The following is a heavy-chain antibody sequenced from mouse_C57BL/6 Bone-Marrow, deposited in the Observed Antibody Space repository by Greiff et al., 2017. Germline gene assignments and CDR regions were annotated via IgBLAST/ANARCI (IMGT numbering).Heavy chain of an antibody. V-gene: IGHV2-5*01. CDR3: AKNAGTGYFDY. J-gene: IGHJ2*01. D-gene: IGHD4-1*01. CDR1: GFSLTSYG. CDR2: IWRGGST. Sequence: VKLVDSGPGLVQPSQSLSITCPVSGFSLTSYGVHWVRQSPGKGLEWLGVIWRGGSTDYNAAFMSRLSITKDNSKSQVFFKMNSLQADDTAIYYCAKNAGTGYFDYWGQGTTLTVSS.